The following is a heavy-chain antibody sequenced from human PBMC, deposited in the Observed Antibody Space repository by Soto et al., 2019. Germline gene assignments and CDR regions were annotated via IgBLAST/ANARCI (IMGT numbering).Heavy chain of an antibody. CDR2: IKPGRGST. D-gene: IGHD3-16*01. J-gene: IGHJ6*04. CDR1: GYIFVSYY. V-gene: IGHV1-46*01. CDR3: ARDFGGHQCMEV. Sequence: ASVKISCKASGYIFVSYYVHWVRQAPGHGLEWMGLIKPGRGSTSYAGKFQGRVNMTRDTSTSTVYMELTSLTSDDTAVYYCARDFGGHQCMEVWGEGTTVTVSS.